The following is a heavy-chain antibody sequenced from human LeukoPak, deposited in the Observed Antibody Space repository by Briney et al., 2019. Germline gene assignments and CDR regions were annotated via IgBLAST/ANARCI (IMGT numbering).Heavy chain of an antibody. D-gene: IGHD3-22*01. V-gene: IGHV4-38-2*02. J-gene: IGHJ4*02. CDR3: ARAHYCDSSGYWLPFDY. CDR1: GYSISNGYY. Sequence: SETLSLTCTVSGYSISNGYYWGWVRQPPGKGLEWIGSIYHSGSTYYNPSLKSRVTISVDTSKNQFSLKLSSVTAADTAVYYCARAHYCDSSGYWLPFDYWGQGTLVTVSS. CDR2: IYHSGST.